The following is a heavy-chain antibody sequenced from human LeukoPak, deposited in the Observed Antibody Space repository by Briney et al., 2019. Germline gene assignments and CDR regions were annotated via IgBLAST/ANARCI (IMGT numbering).Heavy chain of an antibody. CDR1: GYSISSGYY. CDR3: ARGVVGSPGVFDY. Sequence: SETLSLTCTVSGYSISSGYYWGWIRQPPGKGLEWIGYIHYSGSTNYNPSLRSRVTISVDTSKNQFSLKLNSVTAADMAVYYCARGVVGSPGVFDYWGQGTLVTVSS. CDR2: IHYSGST. D-gene: IGHD1-26*01. V-gene: IGHV4-61*01. J-gene: IGHJ4*02.